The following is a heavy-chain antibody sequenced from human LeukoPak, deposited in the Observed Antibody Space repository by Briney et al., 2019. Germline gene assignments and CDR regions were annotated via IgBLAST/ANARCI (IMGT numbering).Heavy chain of an antibody. CDR3: ARDFSSVSYVPAAGTGD. CDR2: ISSSSSTI. D-gene: IGHD6-13*01. CDR1: GFTFSSYS. V-gene: IGHV3-48*01. J-gene: IGHJ4*02. Sequence: GGSLRLSCAASGFTFSSYSMNWVRQAPGKGLEWVSYISSSSSTIYYADSVKGRFTISRDNAKNSLYLQMNSLRAEDTAVYYCARDFSSVSYVPAAGTGDWGQGTLVTVSS.